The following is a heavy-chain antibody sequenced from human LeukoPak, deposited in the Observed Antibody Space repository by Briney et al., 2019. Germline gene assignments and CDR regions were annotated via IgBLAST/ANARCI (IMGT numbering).Heavy chain of an antibody. CDR1: GFTFSSYG. CDR3: ALRSGSFDY. J-gene: IGHJ4*02. V-gene: IGHV3-30*03. Sequence: PGRSLRLSCVASGFTFSSYGMHWVRQAPGKGLEWVAVISYDGSNKYYADSVKGRFTISRDNSKNTLYLQMNSLRAEDTAVYYCALRSGSFDYWGQGTLVTVSS. CDR2: ISYDGSNK. D-gene: IGHD3-10*01.